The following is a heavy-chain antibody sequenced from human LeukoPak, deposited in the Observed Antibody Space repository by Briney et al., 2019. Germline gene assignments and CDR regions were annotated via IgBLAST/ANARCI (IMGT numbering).Heavy chain of an antibody. Sequence: PSETLSLTCTVSGGSISSSSYYWGWIRQPPGKGLEWIGRMHLSGTTSYNPSLKSRVTMSLETSKNQFSLRLNSVTAADTAIYYCARGGDTFDKWGQGTMVTVSS. V-gene: IGHV4-61*05. CDR2: MHLSGTT. CDR3: ARGGDTFDK. J-gene: IGHJ3*02. CDR1: GGSISSSSYY. D-gene: IGHD5-18*01.